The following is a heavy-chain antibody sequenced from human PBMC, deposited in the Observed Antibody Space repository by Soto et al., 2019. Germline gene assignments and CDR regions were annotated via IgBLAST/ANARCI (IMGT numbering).Heavy chain of an antibody. CDR1: GFTFSSYG. CDR2: ISYDGSNK. J-gene: IGHJ4*02. CDR3: AKDLSDGYSYGPLDY. V-gene: IGHV3-30*18. Sequence: LRLSCAASGFTFSSYGMHWVRQAPGKGLEWVAVISYDGSNKYYADSVKGRFTISRDNSKNTLYLQMNSLRAEDTAVYYCAKDLSDGYSYGPLDYWGQGTLVTVSS. D-gene: IGHD5-18*01.